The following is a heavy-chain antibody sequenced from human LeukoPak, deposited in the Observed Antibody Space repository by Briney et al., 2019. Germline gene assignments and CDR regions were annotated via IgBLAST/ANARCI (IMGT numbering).Heavy chain of an antibody. CDR3: ARDLPDYYDGSGYFGFDY. J-gene: IGHJ4*02. V-gene: IGHV3-21*01. CDR1: GFTFSSYS. Sequence: GGSLRLSCAASGFTFSSYSMNWVRQAPGKGLEWVSSISSSSSYIYYADSVKGRFTISRDNAKNSLYLQMNSLRAEDTAVYYCARDLPDYYDGSGYFGFDYWGQGTLVTVSS. CDR2: ISSSSSYI. D-gene: IGHD3-22*01.